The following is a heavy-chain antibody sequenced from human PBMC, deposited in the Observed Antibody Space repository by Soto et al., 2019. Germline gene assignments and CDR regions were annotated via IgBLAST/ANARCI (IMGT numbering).Heavy chain of an antibody. CDR2: IYPGDSDT. V-gene: IGHV5-51*01. CDR1: GYSFTSYW. J-gene: IGHJ6*02. CDR3: ARYSSSPNYYYYHGMDV. D-gene: IGHD6-6*01. Sequence: GESLKISCKGSGYSFTSYWIGWVRQMPGKGLGWMGIIYPGDSDTRYSPSFQGQVTISADKSISTAYLQWSSLKASDTAMYYCARYSSSPNYYYYHGMDVWGQGTTVTVSS.